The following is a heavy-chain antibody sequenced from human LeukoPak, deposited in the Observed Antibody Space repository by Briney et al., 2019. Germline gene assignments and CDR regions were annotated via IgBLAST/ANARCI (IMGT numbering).Heavy chain of an antibody. CDR2: IYHSGSA. CDR1: GGSLSSGGYS. CDR3: ARGPYDYYGMDV. J-gene: IGHJ6*02. V-gene: IGHV4-30-2*01. Sequence: SQTLSLTCTVSGGSLSSGGYSWSWIRQPPGKGLEWIGYIYHSGSAYYNPSLKSRVTISVDRSKNQFSLKLSSVTAADTAVYYCARGPYDYYGMDVWGQGTTVTVSS. D-gene: IGHD2-2*01.